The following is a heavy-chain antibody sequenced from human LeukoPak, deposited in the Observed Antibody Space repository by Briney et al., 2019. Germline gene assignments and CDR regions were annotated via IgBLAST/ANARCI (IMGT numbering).Heavy chain of an antibody. CDR2: MYHSGST. D-gene: IGHD3-10*01. V-gene: IGHV4-38-2*02. CDR3: ARGPRFGELLWHWFDP. J-gene: IGHJ5*02. Sequence: SETLSLTCTVSGGSISSGHYWGWIRQPPGKGLEWIGSMYHSGSTYYNPPLRSRVTISEDTSKNQFSLKLRSVTAADTAVYYCARGPRFGELLWHWFDPWGQGTLVTVSS. CDR1: GGSISSGHY.